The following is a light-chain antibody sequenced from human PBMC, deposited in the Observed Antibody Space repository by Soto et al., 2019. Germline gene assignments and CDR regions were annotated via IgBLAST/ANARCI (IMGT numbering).Light chain of an antibody. CDR3: QSYDSSLSAGYV. Sequence: SVLKQAPPGFWGPGQKVTIPLPWGSPNNRAGYDVHWYQQLPGTAPKLLIYGNSNRPSGVPDRFSGSKSGTSASLAITGLQAEDEADYYCQSYDSSLSAGYVFGTGTKVTVL. CDR2: GNS. CDR1: SPNNRAGYD. J-gene: IGLJ1*01. V-gene: IGLV1-40*01.